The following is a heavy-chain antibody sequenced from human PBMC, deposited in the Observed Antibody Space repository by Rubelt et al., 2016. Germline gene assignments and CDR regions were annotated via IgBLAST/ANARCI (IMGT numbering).Heavy chain of an antibody. D-gene: IGHD5/OR15-5a*01. CDR2: IKYDGSAT. V-gene: IGHV3-74*01. CDR1: GFTLNNYW. J-gene: IGHJ6*02. Sequence: GFTLNNYWMHWVRQAPGKGLVWVSEIKYDGSATNYADSVKGRFTISRDSAMSTLYLQMNSLRVEDTAVYYCARAPQVYCSYGLEVWGQGTTVTVSS. CDR3: ARAPQVYCSYGLEV.